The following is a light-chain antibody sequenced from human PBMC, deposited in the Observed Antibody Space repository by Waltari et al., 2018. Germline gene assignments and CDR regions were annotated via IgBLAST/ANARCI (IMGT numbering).Light chain of an antibody. CDR1: SIGRTS. CDR3: QIWDKTTNHLI. V-gene: IGLV3-21*04. CDR2: DDI. Sequence: SFGLTQAPSVSVAPGKTASITCGGSSIGRTSVHWYQQVPGQAPVLVIFDDIERPSEIPERFSGSKSGDTATLIIDRVEAGDEADYYCQIWDKTTNHLILGAGTRLTVL. J-gene: IGLJ2*01.